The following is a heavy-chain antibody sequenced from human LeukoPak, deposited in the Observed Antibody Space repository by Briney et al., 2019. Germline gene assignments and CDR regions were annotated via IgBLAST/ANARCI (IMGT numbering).Heavy chain of an antibody. J-gene: IGHJ6*02. CDR2: IHYTGIT. CDR1: GGSISGSH. D-gene: IGHD2-21*02. CDR3: ARTGGDCSSGLCYYAMDV. V-gene: IGHV4-59*01. Sequence: SETLSLTCTVSGGSISGSHWSWIRQSPGKGLEWIGYIHYTGITDYNPSLRSRVTLSIDLSKNQFSLRLSSVTAADTAVYYCARTGGDCSSGLCYYAMDVWGQGTTVTVS.